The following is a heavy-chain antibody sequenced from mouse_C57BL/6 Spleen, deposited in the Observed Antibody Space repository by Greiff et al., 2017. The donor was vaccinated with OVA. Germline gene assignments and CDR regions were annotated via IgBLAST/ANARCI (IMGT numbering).Heavy chain of an antibody. CDR1: GYAFSSSW. D-gene: IGHD1-1*01. V-gene: IGHV1-82*01. J-gene: IGHJ2*01. Sequence: VQLQQSGPELVKPGASVKISCKASGYAFSSSWMNWVKQRPGKGLEWIGRIYPGDGDTNYNGKFKGKATLTADKSSSTAYMQLSSLTSEDSAVYFCARDRSYYGSSSYYFDYWGQGTTLTVSS. CDR2: IYPGDGDT. CDR3: ARDRSYYGSSSYYFDY.